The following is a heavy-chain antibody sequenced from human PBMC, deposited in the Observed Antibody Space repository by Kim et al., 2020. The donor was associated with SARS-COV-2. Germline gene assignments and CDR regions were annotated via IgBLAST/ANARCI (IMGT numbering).Heavy chain of an antibody. V-gene: IGHV4-39*01. Sequence: SETLSLTCTVSGGSISSSSYYWGWIRQPPGKGLEWIGSIYYSGSTYYNPSLKSRVTISVDTSKNQFSLKLSSVTAADTAVYYCASRMVRGVIANWFDLWGQGTLVTVSS. CDR3: ASRMVRGVIANWFDL. CDR1: GGSISSSSYY. J-gene: IGHJ5*02. D-gene: IGHD3-10*01. CDR2: IYYSGST.